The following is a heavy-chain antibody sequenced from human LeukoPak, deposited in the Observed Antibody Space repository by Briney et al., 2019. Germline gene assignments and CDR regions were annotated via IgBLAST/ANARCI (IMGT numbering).Heavy chain of an antibody. CDR3: AKTRPLDSSSWSHGDY. J-gene: IGHJ4*02. D-gene: IGHD6-13*01. CDR2: IWYDGSNK. Sequence: GGSLRLSCAASGFTFSSYGMHWVRQAPGKGLEWVALIWYDGSNKYYTDSVKGRLTISRDNSKNTLYLQMNSLRAEDTAVYYCAKTRPLDSSSWSHGDYWGQGTLVTVSS. V-gene: IGHV3-33*06. CDR1: GFTFSSYG.